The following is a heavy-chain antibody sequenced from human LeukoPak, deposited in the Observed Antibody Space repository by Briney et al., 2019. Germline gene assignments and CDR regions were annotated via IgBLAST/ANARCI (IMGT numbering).Heavy chain of an antibody. CDR2: IYPGDSDT. Sequence: GESLKISCEGSGYSFTSYWIGWVRQMPGKGLEWMGIIYPGDSDTRYSPSFQGQVTISADKSISTAYLQWSSLKASDTAMYYSARVDHIYSGYDKNWFDPWGQGTLVTVSS. J-gene: IGHJ5*02. CDR3: ARVDHIYSGYDKNWFDP. CDR1: GYSFTSYW. D-gene: IGHD5-12*01. V-gene: IGHV5-51*01.